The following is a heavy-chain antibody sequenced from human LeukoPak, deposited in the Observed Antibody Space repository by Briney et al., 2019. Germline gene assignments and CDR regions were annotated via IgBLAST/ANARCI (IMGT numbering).Heavy chain of an antibody. D-gene: IGHD5-18*01. V-gene: IGHV1-2*02. CDR1: GYTFTSYG. J-gene: IGHJ3*02. Sequence: ASVKVSCKASGYTFTSYGISWVRQAPGQGLEWMGWINPNSGGTNYAQKFQGRVTMTRGTSISTAYMELSRLRSDDTAVYYCARDVPDTAMVTDDAFDIWGQGTMVTVSS. CDR2: INPNSGGT. CDR3: ARDVPDTAMVTDDAFDI.